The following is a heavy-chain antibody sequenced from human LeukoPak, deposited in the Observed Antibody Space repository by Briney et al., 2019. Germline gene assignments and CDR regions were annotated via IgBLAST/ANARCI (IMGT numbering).Heavy chain of an antibody. J-gene: IGHJ3*02. CDR2: ISSSSSYI. Sequence: GGSPRLSCAASGFTFSSYSMNWVRQAPGKGLEWVSSISSSSSYIYYADSVKGRFTISRDNAKNSLYLQMNSLRAEDTAVYYCARVLVSTPGAFDIWGQGTMVTVSS. D-gene: IGHD3-9*01. CDR1: GFTFSSYS. CDR3: ARVLVSTPGAFDI. V-gene: IGHV3-21*01.